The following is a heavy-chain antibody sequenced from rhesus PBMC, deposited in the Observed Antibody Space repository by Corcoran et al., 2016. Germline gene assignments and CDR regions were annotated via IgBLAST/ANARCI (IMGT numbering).Heavy chain of an antibody. J-gene: IGHJ1*01. CDR1: GFTVSSYW. CDR2: IYGSTM. D-gene: IGHD6-13*01. Sequence: EVQLAESGGGLVQPGGSLRLSCAASGFTVSSYWMSWVRQAPGKGLEWLSDIYGSTMYYGDPVKVRFTGTRANAKNSPYLQMNSLRAADTAVDYCTRRYSSWSGAEYFEFWGQGALVTVSS. V-gene: IGHV3-11*01. CDR3: TRRYSSWSGAEYFEF.